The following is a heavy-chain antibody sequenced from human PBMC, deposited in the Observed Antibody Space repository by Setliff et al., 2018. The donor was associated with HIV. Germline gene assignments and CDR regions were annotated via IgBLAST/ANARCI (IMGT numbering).Heavy chain of an antibody. CDR1: NYTLINYG. D-gene: IGHD2-8*01. Sequence: GASVKVSCKASNYTLINYGVSWVRQAPGQGLEWMGWIGSYSGYTIYAQKFQGRVTMTTDISTNTAYMEVRSLSFDDTAVYYCVRLTADRTNYYYYMDVWGKGTTVTVSS. CDR2: IGSYSGYT. CDR3: VRLTADRTNYYYYMDV. V-gene: IGHV1-18*01. J-gene: IGHJ6*03.